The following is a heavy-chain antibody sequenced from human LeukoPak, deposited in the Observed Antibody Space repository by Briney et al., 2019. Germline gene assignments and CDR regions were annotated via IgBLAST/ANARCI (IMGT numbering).Heavy chain of an antibody. CDR3: ARVSAILTGYRMDYFDY. CDR1: GFTFSKYG. CDR2: ISYDGNNK. V-gene: IGHV3-33*08. J-gene: IGHJ4*02. D-gene: IGHD3-9*01. Sequence: AGGSLRLSCVTTGFTFSKYGMHWVRQAPGKGLEWVAVISYDGNNKYYADSVKGRFTISRDNSKNTLYLQMNSLRAEDTAVYYCARVSAILTGYRMDYFDYWGQGTLVTVSS.